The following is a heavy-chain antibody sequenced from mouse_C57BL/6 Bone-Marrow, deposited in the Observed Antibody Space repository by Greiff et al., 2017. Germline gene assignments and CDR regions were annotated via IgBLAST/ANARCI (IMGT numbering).Heavy chain of an antibody. J-gene: IGHJ3*01. Sequence: EVQLVESGGDLVKPGGSLKLSCAASGFTFSSYGMSWVRQTPDKRLEWVATISSGGSYTYYPASVKGRVTISRDNAKHTLYLQMSSLKTEDTAMYYCARLPYYYGSSYGWCAYWGQGTLVTVSA. V-gene: IGHV5-6*01. D-gene: IGHD1-1*01. CDR3: ARLPYYYGSSYGWCAY. CDR2: ISSGGSYT. CDR1: GFTFSSYG.